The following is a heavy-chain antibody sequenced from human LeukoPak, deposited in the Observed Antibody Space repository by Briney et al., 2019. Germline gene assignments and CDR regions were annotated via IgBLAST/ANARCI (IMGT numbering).Heavy chain of an antibody. CDR2: ISNDGIKK. D-gene: IGHD3-10*01. V-gene: IGHV3-30*03. CDR1: GFTFSSYA. J-gene: IGHJ4*02. Sequence: GGSLRLSCAASGFTFSSYAMSWVRRAPGKGLEWVAVISNDGIKKYYVDSVKGRFTISRDKSKHTLYLQMDSLRTEDTAVYYCAVIYGSGKYFVDSWGQGTLVTASS. CDR3: AVIYGSGKYFVDS.